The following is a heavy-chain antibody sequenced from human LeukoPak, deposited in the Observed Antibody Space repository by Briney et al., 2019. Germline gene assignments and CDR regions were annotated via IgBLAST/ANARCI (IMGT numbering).Heavy chain of an antibody. CDR2: ISGSGGST. J-gene: IGHJ6*03. Sequence: PGGSLRLSCAASGFTFSSYRMDWVRQAPGKGLEWVSAISGSGGSTYYADSVKGRFTISRDNSKNTLYLQMNSLRAEDTAVYYCARESSSNYYYYYMDVWGKGTTVTVSS. D-gene: IGHD6-6*01. CDR1: GFTFSSYR. V-gene: IGHV3-23*01. CDR3: ARESSSNYYYYYMDV.